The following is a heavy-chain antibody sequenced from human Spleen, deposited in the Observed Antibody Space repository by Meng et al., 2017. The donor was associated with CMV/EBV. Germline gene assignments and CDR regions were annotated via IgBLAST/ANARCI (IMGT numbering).Heavy chain of an antibody. V-gene: IGHV3-53*01. Sequence: GESLKISCAASGFTVSSNYMSWVRQAPGKGLEWVSVIYPGGTTYYADSVKGRFTISRDSAKTSLYLQMDSLTVEDTAVYYCARVEYYDYWSGLSYFDYWGQGTQVTVSS. J-gene: IGHJ4*02. CDR3: ARVEYYDYWSGLSYFDY. CDR1: GFTVSSNY. D-gene: IGHD3-3*01. CDR2: IYPGGTT.